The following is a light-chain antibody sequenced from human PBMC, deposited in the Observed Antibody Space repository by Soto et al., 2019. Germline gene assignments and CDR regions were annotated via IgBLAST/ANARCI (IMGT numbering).Light chain of an antibody. V-gene: IGLV1-40*01. CDR2: ANT. Sequence: QAVVTQPPSVSGAPGQRVTISCSGTTSNIGAGYDVHWYQLLPGTAPKLLIYANTDRPSGVPDRLSGSRSGTSASLAITGLQAEDEADYYCQSYDSGLSGSIFGGGTKLTVL. J-gene: IGLJ2*01. CDR3: QSYDSGLSGSI. CDR1: TSNIGAGYD.